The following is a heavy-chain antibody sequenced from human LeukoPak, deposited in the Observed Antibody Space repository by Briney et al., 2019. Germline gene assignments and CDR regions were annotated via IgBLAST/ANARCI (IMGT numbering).Heavy chain of an antibody. CDR2: INPNSGGT. CDR3: ARAPNRLIVPAAMSWFDP. CDR1: GYTFTGYY. J-gene: IGHJ5*02. V-gene: IGHV1-2*02. D-gene: IGHD2-2*01. Sequence: ASVKVSCKASGYTFTGYYMHWVRQVPGQGLEWMGWINPNSGGTNYAQKFQGRVTMTRDTSISTAYMELSRLRSDDTAVYYCARAPNRLIVPAAMSWFDPWGQGTLVTVSS.